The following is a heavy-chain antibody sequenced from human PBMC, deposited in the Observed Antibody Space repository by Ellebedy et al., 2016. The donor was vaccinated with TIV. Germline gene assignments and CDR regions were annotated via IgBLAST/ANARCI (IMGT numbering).Heavy chain of an antibody. D-gene: IGHD2-15*01. J-gene: IGHJ5*02. V-gene: IGHV1-18*01. CDR1: GYTFTSYG. CDR3: ARDRDEVVVVAATADRPFDP. CDR2: ISAYNGNT. Sequence: AASVKVSCKASGYTFTSYGISWVRQAPGQGLEWMGWISAYNGNTNYAQKLQGRVTMTTDTSTSTAYMELRSLRSDDTAVYYCARDRDEVVVVAATADRPFDPWGQGTLVTVSS.